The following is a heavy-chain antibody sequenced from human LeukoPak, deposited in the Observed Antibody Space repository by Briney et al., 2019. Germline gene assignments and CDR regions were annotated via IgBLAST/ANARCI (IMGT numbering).Heavy chain of an antibody. D-gene: IGHD6-13*01. CDR3: ARRKVGIAEAGV. CDR1: GCSFSGYY. V-gene: IGHV4-34*01. Sequence: SETLSLTCAVYGCSFSGYYWSWIRQPPGKGLEWIGEINYGGSTNYNPSLKSRVTIAVDTSKNQFSLQLSPVTAADTAVYYCARRKVGIAEAGVWGQGTMVTVSS. J-gene: IGHJ3*01. CDR2: INYGGST.